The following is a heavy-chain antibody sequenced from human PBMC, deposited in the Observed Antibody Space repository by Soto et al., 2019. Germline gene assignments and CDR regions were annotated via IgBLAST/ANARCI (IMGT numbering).Heavy chain of an antibody. CDR1: GFTFSSYA. D-gene: IGHD4-17*01. Sequence: GGSLRLSCAASGFTFSSYAMSWVRQAPGKGLEWVSAISGSGGSTYYADSVKGRFTISRDNSKNTLYLQMNSLRAEDTAVYYCAKTDYGDSPYYYYYYMDVWGKGTTVTVSS. J-gene: IGHJ6*03. CDR2: ISGSGGST. CDR3: AKTDYGDSPYYYYYYMDV. V-gene: IGHV3-23*01.